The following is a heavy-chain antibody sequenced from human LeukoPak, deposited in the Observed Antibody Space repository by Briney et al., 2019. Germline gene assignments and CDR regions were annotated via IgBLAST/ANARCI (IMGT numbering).Heavy chain of an antibody. CDR3: VRAGGTRGYDI. J-gene: IGHJ3*02. V-gene: IGHV3-72*01. CDR2: STDKLYSYTT. D-gene: IGHD2-15*01. CDR1: GFTFSDHR. Sequence: GGSLRLSCAVSGFTFSDHRMDWVRQVPGKGLQWVGRSTDKLYSYTTEHAASVKGRFTISRADSENSLYLQMNSLKTEDTAVYYCVRAGGTRGYDIWGQGTMVTVSS.